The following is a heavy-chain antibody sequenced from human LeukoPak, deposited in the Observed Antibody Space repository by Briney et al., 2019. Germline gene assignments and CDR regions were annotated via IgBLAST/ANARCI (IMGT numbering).Heavy chain of an antibody. J-gene: IGHJ4*02. V-gene: IGHV4-34*01. CDR2: INHSGST. Sequence: ASETLSLTCTVSGGSITSYYWSWIRQPPGKGLEWIGEINHSGSTNYNPSLKSRVTISVDTSKNQFSLKLSSVTAADTAVYYCARARKPNWNYVLCYFDYWGQGTLVTVSS. CDR1: GGSITSYY. D-gene: IGHD1-7*01. CDR3: ARARKPNWNYVLCYFDY.